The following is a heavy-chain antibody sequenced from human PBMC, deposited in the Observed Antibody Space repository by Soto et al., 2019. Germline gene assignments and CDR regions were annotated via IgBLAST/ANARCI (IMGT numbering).Heavy chain of an antibody. CDR1: GYTFTSYA. CDR3: ARVSYIWFREGGLDY. Sequence: QVQLVQSGAEVKKPGASVKVSCKASGYTFTSYAMHWVRQAPGQRLEWMGWINAGNGNTKYSQKFQGRVTITRDTSASTAYMELSSLRSEDTAVYYCARVSYIWFREGGLDYWGQGTLVTVSS. CDR2: INAGNGNT. J-gene: IGHJ4*02. D-gene: IGHD3-10*01. V-gene: IGHV1-3*01.